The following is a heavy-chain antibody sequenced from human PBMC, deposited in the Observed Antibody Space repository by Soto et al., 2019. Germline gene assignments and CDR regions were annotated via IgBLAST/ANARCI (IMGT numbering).Heavy chain of an antibody. CDR2: INHSGST. V-gene: IGHV4-34*01. CDR1: GGSFSGYY. Sequence: PSETLSLTCAVYGGSFSGYYWTWIRQPPGTGLEWIGEINHSGSTNYNPSLKSRVTISVDTSKNQFSLKLSSVTAADTAVYYCARGLGFWPLVDYWGQGTLVTVSS. CDR3: ARGLGFWPLVDY. J-gene: IGHJ4*02. D-gene: IGHD3-3*01.